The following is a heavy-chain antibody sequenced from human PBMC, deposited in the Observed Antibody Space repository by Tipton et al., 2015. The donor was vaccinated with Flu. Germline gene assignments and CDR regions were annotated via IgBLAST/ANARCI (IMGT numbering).Heavy chain of an antibody. Sequence: TLSLTCSISGGFITSGSYYWSWIRQSAGRGLEWIGRIYTTGSVNYNPSLRGRVTIAGDTSRNHFSLQLTSVTAADTAVYYCARGSGSGTEMIFDFWGQGTLVTVSS. V-gene: IGHV4-61*02. J-gene: IGHJ4*02. CDR2: IYTTGSV. CDR1: GGFITSGSYY. CDR3: ARGSGSGTEMIFDF. D-gene: IGHD3-10*01.